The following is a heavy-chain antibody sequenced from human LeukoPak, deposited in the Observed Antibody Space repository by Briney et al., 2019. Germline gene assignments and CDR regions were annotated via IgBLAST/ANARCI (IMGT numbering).Heavy chain of an antibody. CDR1: GFTFSSYS. J-gene: IGHJ4*02. V-gene: IGHV3-21*01. D-gene: IGHD2-2*01. Sequence: GGSLRLSCAASGFTFSSYSMNWVRQAPGKGLEWLSPISSGSSYIYYADSVTDRFTISRDNAKNSMYLQMNCLRAEDTAVYYCARDPQRYCSSNSCLVDYWGQGTLVTVSS. CDR3: ARDPQRYCSSNSCLVDY. CDR2: ISSGSSYI.